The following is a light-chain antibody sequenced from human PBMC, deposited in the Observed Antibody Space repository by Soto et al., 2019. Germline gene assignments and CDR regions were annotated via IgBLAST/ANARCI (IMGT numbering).Light chain of an antibody. Sequence: DLQMTQSPSSLSASVGDRVTISCRASQSISSYLNWYQQKPGKAPRLLIYLASRLQTGVPSRFSGSGTGTDFTLTISRLQPEDVATCHCQHSYNTPEYTFGQGTKLEIK. J-gene: IGKJ2*01. CDR1: QSISSY. V-gene: IGKV1-39*01. CDR3: QHSYNTPEYT. CDR2: LAS.